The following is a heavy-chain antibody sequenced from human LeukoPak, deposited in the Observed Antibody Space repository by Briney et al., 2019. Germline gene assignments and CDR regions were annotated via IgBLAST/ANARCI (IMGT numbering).Heavy chain of an antibody. CDR3: ARQGTSSIWYFDL. J-gene: IGHJ2*01. D-gene: IGHD2-2*01. CDR2: IYTSGST. CDR1: GGSISSHY. Sequence: SETLSLTCTVSGGSISSHYWSWIRQPPGKGLEWIGYIYTSGSTNYNPSLKSRVTISVDTSKNQFSLKLTSVTAADTAVYYCARQGTSSIWYFDLWGRGTLVTVSS. V-gene: IGHV4-4*09.